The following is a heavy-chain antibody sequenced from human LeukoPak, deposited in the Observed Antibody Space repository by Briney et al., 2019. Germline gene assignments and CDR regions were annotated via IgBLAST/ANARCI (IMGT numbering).Heavy chain of an antibody. J-gene: IGHJ3*02. V-gene: IGHV1-2*02. Sequence: ASVKVSCKASGYTFTGYYLHWVRQAPGQGLEWMGWINPNSGGTSFAQQFQGRVTMTRDTSISTAYMELSRLRSDDTAVYYCVRPLYYYDTSGYYGAFDIWGQGTMVIVSS. CDR1: GYTFTGYY. CDR2: INPNSGGT. CDR3: VRPLYYYDTSGYYGAFDI. D-gene: IGHD3-22*01.